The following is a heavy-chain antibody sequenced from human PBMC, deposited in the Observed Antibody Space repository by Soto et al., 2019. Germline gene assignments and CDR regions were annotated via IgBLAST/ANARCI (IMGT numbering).Heavy chain of an antibody. CDR3: AKDITGTTN. V-gene: IGHV3-30-3*01. D-gene: IGHD1-7*01. CDR2: ITYDGSNQ. Sequence: GGSLRLSCAASGFIFSSYTMHWVRQAPGKGLEWVGVITYDGSNQYYADSVKGRLTISRDNSKNTLYLQMNSLRAEDAAVYYCAKDITGTTNWGQGTLVTVSS. CDR1: GFIFSSYT. J-gene: IGHJ4*02.